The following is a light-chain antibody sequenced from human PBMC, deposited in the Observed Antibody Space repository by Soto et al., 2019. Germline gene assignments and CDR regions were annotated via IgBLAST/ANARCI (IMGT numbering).Light chain of an antibody. V-gene: IGKV3-20*01. Sequence: EVVLTQSPVTLSLSPVERATLSCMASQSVSSNLAWYQQKPGQPPRLLIYGASSRATGIPDRFSGSGSGTDFTLTISRLEPEDFAVYYCQQYGTSPTWTFGQGTKVDIK. J-gene: IGKJ1*01. CDR3: QQYGTSPTWT. CDR2: GAS. CDR1: QSVSSN.